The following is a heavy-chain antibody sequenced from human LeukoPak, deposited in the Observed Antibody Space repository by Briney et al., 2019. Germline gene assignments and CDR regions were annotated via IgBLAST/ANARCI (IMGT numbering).Heavy chain of an antibody. V-gene: IGHV3-7*01. CDR2: IRLDGGEK. D-gene: IGHD6-13*01. Sequence: GGSLRLSCAVSGFTFSSYWMNWVRQAPGKGLEWVASIRLDGGEKSYVDPVKGRFTISRDNTKNSLYLQMSSLRAEDTAVYFCARDGAAAGLYFDLWGQGTLVTVSS. CDR3: ARDGAAAGLYFDL. J-gene: IGHJ4*01. CDR1: GFTFSSYW.